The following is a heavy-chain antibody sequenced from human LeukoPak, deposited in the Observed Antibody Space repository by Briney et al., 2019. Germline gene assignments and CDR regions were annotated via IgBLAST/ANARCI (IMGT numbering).Heavy chain of an antibody. J-gene: IGHJ4*02. CDR1: GVSVSSGTYY. Sequence: PSETLSLTCTVSGVSVSSGTYYWSWIRQPPGKGLQWIGYISYSGSTNYNPSLKSRVSISVYTSRNQFSLKLSSVTAADTAVYYCTRDSYTVWGDYWGQGTLVTVSS. D-gene: IGHD1-1*01. CDR2: ISYSGST. CDR3: TRDSYTVWGDY. V-gene: IGHV4-61*01.